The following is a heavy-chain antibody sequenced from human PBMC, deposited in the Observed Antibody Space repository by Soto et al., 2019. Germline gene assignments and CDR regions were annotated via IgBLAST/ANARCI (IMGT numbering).Heavy chain of an antibody. CDR1: GFTVSNNF. J-gene: IGHJ4*02. CDR2: IYPTGST. Sequence: EVQLVESGGGLVQPGGSLRLSCAASGFTVSNNFMNWVRQAPGKGLEWVSVIYPTGSTYYADSVKGRFTISRDNSKNTLFLQMNSLRGEDTAVYYCARDREVTGNDAALSIDWGQGTLVTVSS. D-gene: IGHD1-1*01. CDR3: ARDREVTGNDAALSID. V-gene: IGHV3-66*01.